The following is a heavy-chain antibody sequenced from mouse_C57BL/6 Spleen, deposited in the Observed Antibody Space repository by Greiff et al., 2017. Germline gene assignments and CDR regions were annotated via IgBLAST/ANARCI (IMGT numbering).Heavy chain of an antibody. CDR3: ARWWSYYFDY. CDR1: GYTFTTYW. Sequence: QVQLQQPGAELVKPGASVKLSCKASGYTFTTYWMQWVKQRPGQGLEWIGEFDPSDGYTNYNQKFKGKATLTVEKSSSTAYLQLSSLTSEDSAVYYCARWWSYYFDYWGQGTTLTVSS. D-gene: IGHD1-1*02. V-gene: IGHV1-50*01. J-gene: IGHJ2*01. CDR2: FDPSDGYT.